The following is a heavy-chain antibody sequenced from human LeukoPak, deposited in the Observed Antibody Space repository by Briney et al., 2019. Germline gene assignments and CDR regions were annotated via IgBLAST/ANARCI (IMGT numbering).Heavy chain of an antibody. CDR1: GGSISSGGYY. V-gene: IGHV4-61*08. CDR2: IYYSGST. J-gene: IGHJ4*02. CDR3: ASGIAAWTTGFDY. Sequence: SQTLSLTCTVSGGSISSGGYYWSWIRQPPGKGLEWIGYIYYSGSTNYNPSLKSRVTISVDTSKNQFSLKLSSVTAADTAVYYCASGIAAWTTGFDYWGQGTLVTVSS. D-gene: IGHD6-13*01.